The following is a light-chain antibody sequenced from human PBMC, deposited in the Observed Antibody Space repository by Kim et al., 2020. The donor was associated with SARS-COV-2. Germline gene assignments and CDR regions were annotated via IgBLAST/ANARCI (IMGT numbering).Light chain of an antibody. V-gene: IGLV2-14*01. CDR2: DVS. Sequence: QSALTQPASVSGSPGQSITISCTGTSRDVGGYNYVSWYQQHPGKAPKLMIYDVSKRPSGVSNRFSGSKSGNTASLTISGLQAEDEADYYCSSYTSSSTYVFGTGTQV. CDR3: SSYTSSSTYV. CDR1: SRDVGGYNY. J-gene: IGLJ1*01.